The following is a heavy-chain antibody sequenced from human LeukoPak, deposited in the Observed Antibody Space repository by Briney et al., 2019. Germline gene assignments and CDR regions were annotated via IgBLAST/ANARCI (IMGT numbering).Heavy chain of an antibody. D-gene: IGHD3-9*01. CDR1: GFTFSSYA. Sequence: GGSLRLSCAASGFTFSSYAMSWVRQAPGKGLEWVSAISGSGGSTYYADSVKGRFTISRDNSKNTLYLQMNSLRAEDTAVYYCAPAPYYDILTGYQIHDYWGQGTLVTVSS. CDR3: APAPYYDILTGYQIHDY. J-gene: IGHJ4*02. CDR2: ISGSGGST. V-gene: IGHV3-23*01.